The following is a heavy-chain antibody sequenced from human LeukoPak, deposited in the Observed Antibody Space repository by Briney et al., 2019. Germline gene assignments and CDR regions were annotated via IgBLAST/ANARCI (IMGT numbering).Heavy chain of an antibody. CDR3: ARAILEGVDIAMAPDY. V-gene: IGHV3-30-3*01. Sequence: PGGSLRLSCAASGFTFSSYAMHWVRQAPGKGLEWVAVISYDGSNKYYADSVKGRFTISRDNSKNTLYLQMNSLRAEDTAVYYCARAILEGVDIAMAPDYWGQGTLVTVSS. CDR1: GFTFSSYA. J-gene: IGHJ4*02. D-gene: IGHD5-18*01. CDR2: ISYDGSNK.